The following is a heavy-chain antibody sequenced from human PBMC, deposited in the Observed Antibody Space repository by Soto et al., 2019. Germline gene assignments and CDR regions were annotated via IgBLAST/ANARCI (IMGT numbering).Heavy chain of an antibody. J-gene: IGHJ3*02. CDR3: AADPNYYDSSGYYYFAFDI. CDR1: GFTFTSSA. CDR2: IVVGSGNT. V-gene: IGHV1-58*01. D-gene: IGHD3-22*01. Sequence: ASVKVSCKASGFTFTSSAVQWVRQARGQRLEWIGWIVVGSGNTNYAQKFQERVTITRDMSTSTAYMELSSLRSEDTAVYYCAADPNYYDSSGYYYFAFDIWGQGTMVTVSS.